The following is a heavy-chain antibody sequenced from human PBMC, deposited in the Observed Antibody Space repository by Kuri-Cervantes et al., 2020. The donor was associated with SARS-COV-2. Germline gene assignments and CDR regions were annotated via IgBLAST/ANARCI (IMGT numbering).Heavy chain of an antibody. CDR1: GFTFSSYW. J-gene: IGHJ4*02. D-gene: IGHD4-11*01. V-gene: IGHV3-7*05. CDR3: ARVQDYYSNSQFDY. Sequence: GGSLRLSCAASGFTFSSYWMSWVRQAPGKGLEWVANIKQDGSEKYHVDSVKGRFTISRDNAKNSLYLQMNSLRAEDTAVYYCARVQDYYSNSQFDYWGQGTLVTVSS. CDR2: IKQDGSEK.